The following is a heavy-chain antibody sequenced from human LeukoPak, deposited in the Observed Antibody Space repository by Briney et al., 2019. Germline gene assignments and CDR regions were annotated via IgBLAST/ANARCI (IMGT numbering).Heavy chain of an antibody. CDR3: ARGYGYYTAFDY. CDR2: ISYDGSNK. D-gene: IGHD3-3*01. V-gene: IGHV3-30*04. Sequence: GGALRLSRSASRFILSSYALHWVRRAPGKGLEWVAVISYDGSNKYYADSVKGRFTISRDNSKNTLYLQMNSLRAEDTAVYYCARGYGYYTAFDYWGQGTLVTVSS. J-gene: IGHJ4*02. CDR1: RFILSSYA.